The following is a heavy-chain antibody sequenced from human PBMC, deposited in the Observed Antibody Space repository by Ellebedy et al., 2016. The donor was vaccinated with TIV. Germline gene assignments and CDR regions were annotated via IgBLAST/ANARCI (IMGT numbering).Heavy chain of an antibody. V-gene: IGHV4-34*01. CDR1: GGSFSGYY. CDR2: TTHTGST. CDR3: RYDFWKGWYFDY. Sequence: SETLSLXXAVYGGSFSGYYWTWVRQPPGKGLEWIGETTHTGSTNCNPSLKSRVTISVDTSKNQFSLKVRSVTAADTAVYYCRYDFWKGWYFDYWGQGTLVTVSS. D-gene: IGHD3-3*01. J-gene: IGHJ4*02.